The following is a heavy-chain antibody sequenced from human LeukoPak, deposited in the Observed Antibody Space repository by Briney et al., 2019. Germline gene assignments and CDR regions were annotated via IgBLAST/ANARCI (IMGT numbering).Heavy chain of an antibody. J-gene: IGHJ6*03. CDR1: GGSISSGDYY. D-gene: IGHD4-23*01. CDR3: ANMYGRDSGYYYYYYMDV. V-gene: IGHV4-61*02. Sequence: SQTLSLTCTVSGGSISSGDYYWSWIRQPAGKGLEWIGRIYSSGSTNYNPSLKSRVTISVDTSKNQFSLILSSVTAADTAVYYCANMYGRDSGYYYYYYMDVWGKGTTVTVSS. CDR2: IYSSGST.